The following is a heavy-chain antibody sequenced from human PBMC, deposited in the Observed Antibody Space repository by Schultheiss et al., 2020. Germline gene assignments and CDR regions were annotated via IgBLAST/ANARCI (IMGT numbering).Heavy chain of an antibody. CDR2: INAGNGNT. J-gene: IGHJ5*02. CDR1: GYTFTSYA. Sequence: ASVKVSCKASGYTFTSYAMHWVRQAPGQRLEWMGWINAGNGNTKYSQKFQGRVTITRDTSASTAYMELSSLRSEDTAVYYCARGQYSSSWYDNWFDPWGQGTLVTVSS. D-gene: IGHD6-13*01. V-gene: IGHV1-3*01. CDR3: ARGQYSSSWYDNWFDP.